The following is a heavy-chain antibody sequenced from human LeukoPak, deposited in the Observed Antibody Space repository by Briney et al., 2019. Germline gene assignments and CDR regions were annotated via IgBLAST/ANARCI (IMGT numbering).Heavy chain of an antibody. CDR1: GFTFSSYA. CDR2: ISGSGGST. Sequence: GGSLRLSCAVSGFTFSSYAMSWVRQAPGKGLEWVSAISGSGGSTYYADSVKGRFTISRDNSKNTLYLQMNRLRTEDTAVYYCAKDLHYYDSSGYYSFDYWGQGTLVTVSS. V-gene: IGHV3-23*01. CDR3: AKDLHYYDSSGYYSFDY. D-gene: IGHD3-22*01. J-gene: IGHJ4*02.